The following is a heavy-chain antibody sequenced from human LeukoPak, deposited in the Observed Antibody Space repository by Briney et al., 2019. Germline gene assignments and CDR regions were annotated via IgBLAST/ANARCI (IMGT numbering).Heavy chain of an antibody. Sequence: ASVKVSCKTSGYPFSTWEINRVRQAAGQGLEWLGWVHPDSGNTDYAQKFRGRVTVSRDTSTSTAYMELSGLRLDDTAVYFCARGPRNDPWGQGTLVTVSS. CDR2: VHPDSGNT. D-gene: IGHD1-14*01. V-gene: IGHV1-8*01. CDR1: GYPFSTWE. CDR3: ARGPRNDP. J-gene: IGHJ5*02.